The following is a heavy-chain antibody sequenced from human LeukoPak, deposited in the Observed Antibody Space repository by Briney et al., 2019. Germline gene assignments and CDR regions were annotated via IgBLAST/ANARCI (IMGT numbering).Heavy chain of an antibody. D-gene: IGHD3-16*02. J-gene: IGHJ4*02. V-gene: IGHV4-4*02. Sequence: SETLSLTCAVSGGSISSSNWWSWVRQPPGKGLEWIGEIYHSGSTNYNPSLKSRVTISVDKSKNQFSLKLSSVTAADTAVYYCARLRTGVIAPNFDYWGQGTLVTVSS. CDR3: ARLRTGVIAPNFDY. CDR1: GGSISSSNW. CDR2: IYHSGST.